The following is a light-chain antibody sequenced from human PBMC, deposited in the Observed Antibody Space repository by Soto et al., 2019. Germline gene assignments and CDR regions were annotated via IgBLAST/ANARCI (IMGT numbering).Light chain of an antibody. CDR3: QKYNSAPLT. J-gene: IGKJ3*01. CDR2: AAS. V-gene: IGKV1-27*01. CDR1: QGINNY. Sequence: DIQMTQSPSSLSASVGDRVIITCRASQGINNYLAWCQQKPGKAPKLLIYAASTLHSGVPSRFSGSGSGTDFTLTISRLQPEDLATYYCQKYNSAPLTFGPGTKVDIK.